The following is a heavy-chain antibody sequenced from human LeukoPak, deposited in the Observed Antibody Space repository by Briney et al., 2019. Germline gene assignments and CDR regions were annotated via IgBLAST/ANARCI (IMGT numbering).Heavy chain of an antibody. CDR3: ARALDCSSTSCYTSIVDYYYMDV. J-gene: IGHJ6*03. CDR2: IIPFFGTA. D-gene: IGHD2-2*02. CDR1: GGTFSSYA. Sequence: GASVKVSCKASGGTFSSYAISWVRQAPGQGLDWMGGIIPFFGTANYAQKFQGRVTITTDESTSTAYMEMSSLRSEDTAVYYCARALDCSSTSCYTSIVDYYYMDVWGKGTTVTLSS. V-gene: IGHV1-69*05.